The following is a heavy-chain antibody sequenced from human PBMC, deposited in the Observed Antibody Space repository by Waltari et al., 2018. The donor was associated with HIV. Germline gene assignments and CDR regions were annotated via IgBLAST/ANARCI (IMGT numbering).Heavy chain of an antibody. V-gene: IGHV3-23*01. D-gene: IGHD6-6*01. CDR1: GFMFYNSP. CDR2: ISGSGGST. Sequence: EVQLLESGGGLVQPGGSLRLSCPAFGFMFYNSPLSWVRQAPGKGLEWVSAISGSGGSTYYADSVKGRFTISRDNSKNTLYLQMNSLRAEDTAVYYCAKRQQLVRTGWFDPWGQGTLVTVSS. CDR3: AKRQQLVRTGWFDP. J-gene: IGHJ5*02.